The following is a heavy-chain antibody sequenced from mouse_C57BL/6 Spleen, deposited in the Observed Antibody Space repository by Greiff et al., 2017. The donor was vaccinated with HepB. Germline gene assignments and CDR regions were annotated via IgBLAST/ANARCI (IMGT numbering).Heavy chain of an antibody. CDR2: IYPGDGDT. CDR1: GYAFSSYW. V-gene: IGHV1-80*01. J-gene: IGHJ2*01. D-gene: IGHD1-1*01. Sequence: QVQLKESGAELVKPGASVKISCKASGYAFSSYWLNWVKQRPGKGLEWIGQIYPGDGDTNYNGKFKGKATLTADKSSSTAYMQRSSLTSEDSAVFFGARRLLAVVAHFDYWGQGTTLTVSS. CDR3: ARRLLAVVAHFDY.